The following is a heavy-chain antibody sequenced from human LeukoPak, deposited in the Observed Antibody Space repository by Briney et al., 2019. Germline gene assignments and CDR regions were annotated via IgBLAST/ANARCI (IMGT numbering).Heavy chain of an antibody. J-gene: IGHJ4*02. CDR3: ARSIPATGNNFDY. Sequence: SQTLSLTCAISGDSFSSNSAAWNWVRQSPSRGLEWLGRTYFRSKWYSDYTMSVKGRITINGDTSKNQFSLQLNSVTPDDTAVYFCARSIPATGNNFDYWGQGTRVTVSS. CDR2: TYFRSKWYS. CDR1: GDSFSSNSAA. D-gene: IGHD6-13*01. V-gene: IGHV6-1*01.